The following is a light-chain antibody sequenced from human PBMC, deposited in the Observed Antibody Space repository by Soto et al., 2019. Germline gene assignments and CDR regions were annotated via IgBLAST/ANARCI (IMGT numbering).Light chain of an antibody. Sequence: EIVLTQSPGTLSLSPGERATLSCRASQSVGSGSLAWYQQKPGQAPRLLIYGASSRATGIPDKFSGSGSGKDFTLTIRRLETEDFAVYYCQHYGSSPRRTFGQGTKVEIK. CDR3: QHYGSSPRRT. J-gene: IGKJ1*01. CDR1: QSVGSGS. V-gene: IGKV3-20*01. CDR2: GAS.